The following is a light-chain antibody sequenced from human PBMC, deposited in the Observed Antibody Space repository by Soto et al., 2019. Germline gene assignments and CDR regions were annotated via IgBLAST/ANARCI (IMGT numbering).Light chain of an antibody. CDR1: QSISSW. CDR3: QQYNSYPLT. CDR2: KAS. V-gene: IGKV1-5*03. Sequence: DIQMTQSHSTLSASVGYRVTITCRASQSISSWLAWYQQKPGKAPKLLIYKASSLESGVPSRFSGSGSGTEFTLTISSLQPDDFATYYCQQYNSYPLTFGGGTKVDI. J-gene: IGKJ4*01.